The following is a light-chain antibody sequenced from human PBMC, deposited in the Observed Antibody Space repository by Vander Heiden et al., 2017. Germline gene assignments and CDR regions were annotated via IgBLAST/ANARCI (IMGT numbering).Light chain of an antibody. CDR3: QQYKTYPYT. CDR2: RAS. V-gene: IGKV1-5*03. CDR1: QSLSGW. Sequence: DIQMTQSPSTLSTSVGDRVTITCRASQSLSGWLAWYQHKPGQGPKLLIYRASSLESGVPSRFSGRGSDTEFTLSISSLQPDDLATYFCQQYKTYPYTFGQGTTLEIK. J-gene: IGKJ2*01.